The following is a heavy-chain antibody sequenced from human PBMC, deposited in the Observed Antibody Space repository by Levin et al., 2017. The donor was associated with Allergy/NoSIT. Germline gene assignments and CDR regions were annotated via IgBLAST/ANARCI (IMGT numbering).Heavy chain of an antibody. CDR2: IYYSGST. CDR1: GGSISSSSYY. V-gene: IGHV4-39*07. Sequence: SETLSLTCTVSGGSISSSSYYWGWIRQPPGKGLEWIGSIYYSGSTYYNPSLKSRVTISVDTSKNQFSLKLSSVTAADTAVYYCASNIAAAVRGYWGQGTLVTVSS. J-gene: IGHJ4*02. CDR3: ASNIAAAVRGY. D-gene: IGHD6-13*01.